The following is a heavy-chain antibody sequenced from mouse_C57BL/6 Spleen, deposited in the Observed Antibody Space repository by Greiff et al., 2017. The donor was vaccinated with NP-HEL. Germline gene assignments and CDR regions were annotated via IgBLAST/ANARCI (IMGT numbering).Heavy chain of an antibody. D-gene: IGHD2-12*01. Sequence: EVKLVESGAELVRPGASVKLSCTASGFNIKDDYMHWVKQRPEQGLEWIGWIDPENGDTEYASKFQGKATITADTSSNTAYLQLSSLTSEDTAVYYCTTGRRAMDYWGQGTSVTVSS. CDR3: TTGRRAMDY. V-gene: IGHV14-4*01. CDR1: GFNIKDDY. J-gene: IGHJ4*01. CDR2: IDPENGDT.